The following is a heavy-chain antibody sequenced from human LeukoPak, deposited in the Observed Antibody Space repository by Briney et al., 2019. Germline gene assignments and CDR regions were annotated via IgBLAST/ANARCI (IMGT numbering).Heavy chain of an antibody. D-gene: IGHD6-19*01. CDR1: GFTFDDYA. J-gene: IGHJ4*02. V-gene: IGHV3-9*01. CDR3: ARRDTTGWFHHFDY. Sequence: PGGSLRLSCAASGFTFDDYAMHWVRQAPGKGLEWVSGISWNSGSIGYADSVKGRFTISRDNSRNTLFLQMDSLRAEDTAVYYCARRDTTGWFHHFDYWGQGTLVTVSS. CDR2: ISWNSGSI.